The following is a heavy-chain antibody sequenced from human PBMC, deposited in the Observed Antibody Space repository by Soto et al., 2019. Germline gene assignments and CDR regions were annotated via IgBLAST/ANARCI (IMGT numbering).Heavy chain of an antibody. V-gene: IGHV4-59*02. CDR1: GNSVNSYY. D-gene: IGHD3-10*01. CDR3: ARDSASSNWFDP. J-gene: IGHJ5*02. CDR2: VYYSVST. Sequence: SQTLSLSSTLTGNSVNSYYWSWMRQPPGKPLECMRYVYYSVSTNYNPSLKSRVTISVDTSKNQISMRSDDTAVYYCARDSASSNWFDPWGQGTLVTVSS.